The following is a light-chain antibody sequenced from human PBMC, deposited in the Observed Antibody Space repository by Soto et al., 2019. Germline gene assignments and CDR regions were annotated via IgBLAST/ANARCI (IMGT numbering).Light chain of an antibody. CDR3: QQYDSSPRT. J-gene: IGKJ1*01. Sequence: EIALAQSPGTLSLSPGEGAPLSCRASQSISSNYLAWYQQKPGQAPRLLIHGASNRATGIPDRFSGSGSGADFTLTISRLEPEDFAVYYCQQYDSSPRTFGQGTKVDIK. CDR2: GAS. CDR1: QSISSNY. V-gene: IGKV3-20*01.